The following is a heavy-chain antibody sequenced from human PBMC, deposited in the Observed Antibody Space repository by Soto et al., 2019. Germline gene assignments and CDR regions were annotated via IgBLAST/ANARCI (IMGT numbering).Heavy chain of an antibody. V-gene: IGHV3-30*18. CDR2: ISYDGSNK. CDR3: AKSLLRYCSSTSCFRHLAIDYMDV. CDR1: GFTFSSYG. Sequence: GGSLRLSCAASGFTFSSYGMHWVRQAPGKGLEWVAVISYDGSNKYYADSVKGRFTISRDNSKNTLYLQMNSLRAEDTAVYYCAKSLLRYCSSTSCFRHLAIDYMDVWGKGTTVTVSS. D-gene: IGHD2-2*01. J-gene: IGHJ6*03.